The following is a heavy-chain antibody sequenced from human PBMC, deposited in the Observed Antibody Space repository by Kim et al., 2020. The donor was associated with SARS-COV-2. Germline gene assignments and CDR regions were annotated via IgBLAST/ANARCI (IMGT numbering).Heavy chain of an antibody. J-gene: IGHJ6*02. CDR2: ISYDGSNK. D-gene: IGHD2-2*01. Sequence: GGSLRLSCAASGFTFSSYGMHWVRQAPGKGLEWVAVISYDGSNKYYADSVKGRFTISRDNSKNTLYLQMNSLRAEDTAVYYCARDLGLPAARAHYYYYGMDVWGQGTTVTVSS. CDR1: GFTFSSYG. CDR3: ARDLGLPAARAHYYYYGMDV. V-gene: IGHV3-33*05.